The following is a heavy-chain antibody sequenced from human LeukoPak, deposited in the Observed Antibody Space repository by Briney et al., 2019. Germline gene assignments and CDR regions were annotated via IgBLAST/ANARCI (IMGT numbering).Heavy chain of an antibody. CDR1: GYTLTELS. V-gene: IGHV1-24*01. CDR2: FDPEDGET. J-gene: IGHJ5*01. Sequence: ASVKVSCKVSGYTLTELSMHWVRQAPGKGLEWMGGFDPEDGETIYAQKFQGRVTMTEDTSTDTAYMELSSLRSEDTAVYYCATDSYGSGSYCFDSWGQGTLVTVSS. CDR3: ATDSYGSGSYCFDS. D-gene: IGHD3-10*01.